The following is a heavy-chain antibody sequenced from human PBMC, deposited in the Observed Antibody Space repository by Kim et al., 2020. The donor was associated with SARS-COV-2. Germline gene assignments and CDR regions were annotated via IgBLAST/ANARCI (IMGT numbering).Heavy chain of an antibody. CDR3: ARMSSSGYYYVSY. V-gene: IGHV4-39*01. Sequence: YNPSLKSRVTISVDTSKNQFSLKLSSVTAADTAVYYCARMSSSGYYYVSYWGQGTLVTVSS. J-gene: IGHJ4*02. D-gene: IGHD3-22*01.